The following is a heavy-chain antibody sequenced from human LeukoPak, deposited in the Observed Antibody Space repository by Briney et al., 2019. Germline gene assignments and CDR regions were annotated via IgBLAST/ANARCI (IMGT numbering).Heavy chain of an antibody. CDR3: AKDRYCSSTNCPYDY. Sequence: GGSLRVSCAASGFTSSDYTMNWVRQAPGKGLEWVSGISVSDDSTYYADSVKGRFTMSRDNSNNMLYLQMNSLRAEDTAVYYCAKDRYCSSTNCPYDYWGQGTLVTVSS. V-gene: IGHV3-23*01. CDR1: GFTSSDYT. D-gene: IGHD2-2*01. CDR2: ISVSDDST. J-gene: IGHJ4*02.